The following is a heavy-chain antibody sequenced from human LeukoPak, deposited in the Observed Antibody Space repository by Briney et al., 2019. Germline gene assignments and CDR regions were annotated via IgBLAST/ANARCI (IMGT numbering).Heavy chain of an antibody. CDR2: ISGSGGST. CDR1: GFTFSSYW. J-gene: IGHJ4*02. Sequence: GGSLRLSCAASGFTFSSYWMTWVRQAPGKGLEWVSAISGSGGSTYYADSVKGRFTISRDNSKNTLYLQMNSLRAEDTALYYCAKDGYYYGSGSYYFDYWGQGTLVTVSS. V-gene: IGHV3-23*01. D-gene: IGHD3-10*01. CDR3: AKDGYYYGSGSYYFDY.